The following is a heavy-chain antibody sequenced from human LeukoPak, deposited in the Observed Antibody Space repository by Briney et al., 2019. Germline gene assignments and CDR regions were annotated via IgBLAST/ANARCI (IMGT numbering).Heavy chain of an antibody. CDR3: ATRAWIKLRWPDY. J-gene: IGHJ4*02. D-gene: IGHD4-23*01. Sequence: TGGSLRLSCAASGFTFSSYAMTWVRQAPGKGLEWVSSIDASGGGASYADSVKGRFTISGDNSKNTLYLQMNSLRAEDTSIYYCATRAWIKLRWPDYWGQGTLVTVSS. V-gene: IGHV3-23*01. CDR2: IDASGGGA. CDR1: GFTFSSYA.